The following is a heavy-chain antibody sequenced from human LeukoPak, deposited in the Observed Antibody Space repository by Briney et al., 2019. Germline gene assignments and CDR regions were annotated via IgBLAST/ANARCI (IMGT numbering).Heavy chain of an antibody. Sequence: GESLKISCKGSGYSFTSYWIGWVRQMPGKGLGWMGIIYPGDSDTRYSPSFQGQVTISADKSISTAYLQWSSLKASDTAMYYCARWGGYQLLRVPYYFDYWGQGTLVTVSS. V-gene: IGHV5-51*01. CDR1: GYSFTSYW. J-gene: IGHJ4*02. CDR3: ARWGGYQLLRVPYYFDY. D-gene: IGHD2-2*01. CDR2: IYPGDSDT.